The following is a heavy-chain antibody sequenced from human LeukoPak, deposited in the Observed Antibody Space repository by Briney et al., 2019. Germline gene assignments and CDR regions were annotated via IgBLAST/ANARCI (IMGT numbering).Heavy chain of an antibody. CDR2: ISSSDGTT. D-gene: IGHD3-3*01. J-gene: IGHJ4*02. CDR1: GFTFSSYV. V-gene: IGHV3-23*01. Sequence: GGSLRLSCAASGFTFSSYVMSWVRQAPGKGLKWVSIISSSDGTTFYADSVKGRFTISRDNSKNMLYLQMNSLRSEDTAVYYCARVRLSYDFWSGYEAPFDYWGQGTLVTVSS. CDR3: ARVRLSYDFWSGYEAPFDY.